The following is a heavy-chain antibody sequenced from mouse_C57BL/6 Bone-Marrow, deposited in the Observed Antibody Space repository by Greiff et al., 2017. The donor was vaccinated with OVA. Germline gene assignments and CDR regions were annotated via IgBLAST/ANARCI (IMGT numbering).Heavy chain of an antibody. CDR2: ISSGGSYT. V-gene: IGHV5-6*01. D-gene: IGHD1-1*01. Sequence: DVQLVESGGDLVKPGGSLKLSCAASGFTFSSYGMSWVRQTPDKRLEWVANISSGGSYTYYPDSVKGRFTISRDNAKNTLYLQMSSLKSEDTAMYYCSKHSYNGSSYKNLHFDVWGTGTTVTVSS. CDR3: SKHSYNGSSYKNLHFDV. J-gene: IGHJ1*03. CDR1: GFTFSSYG.